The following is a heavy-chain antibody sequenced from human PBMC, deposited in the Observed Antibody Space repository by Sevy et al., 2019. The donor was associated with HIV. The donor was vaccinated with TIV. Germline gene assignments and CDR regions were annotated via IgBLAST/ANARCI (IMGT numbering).Heavy chain of an antibody. D-gene: IGHD2-8*02. CDR2: TYYRSKGYN. Sequence: SQTLSLTCAISGDSVSSNSAAWNWIRQSPSRGLEWLGRTYYRSKGYNDYAVSVKSRITINPDTSKNQFSLQLNSVTPEDTAVYYCARGQGYCTGGVCYTLRFDYWGQGTLVTVSS. CDR1: GDSVSSNSAA. J-gene: IGHJ4*02. V-gene: IGHV6-1*01. CDR3: ARGQGYCTGGVCYTLRFDY.